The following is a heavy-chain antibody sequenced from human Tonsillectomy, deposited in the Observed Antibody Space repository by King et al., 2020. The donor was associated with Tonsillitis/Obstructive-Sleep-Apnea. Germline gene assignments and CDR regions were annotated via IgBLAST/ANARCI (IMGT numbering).Heavy chain of an antibody. V-gene: IGHV3-21*01. Sequence: VQLVESGGGLVKPGGSLRLSCAASGFTLSSNSMNWVRQAPGKGLEWVSFISSSSGYIYYADSVKGRFTISRDNAKNSLFLQMNSLRAEDTAVYYCARGQITPPNLFYMDVWGKGTTVTVSS. CDR1: GFTLSSNS. CDR2: ISSSSGYI. CDR3: ARGQITPPNLFYMDV. J-gene: IGHJ6*03. D-gene: IGHD4-23*01.